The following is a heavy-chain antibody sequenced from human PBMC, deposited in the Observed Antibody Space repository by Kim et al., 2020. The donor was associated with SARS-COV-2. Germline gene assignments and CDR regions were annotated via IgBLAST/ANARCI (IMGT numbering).Heavy chain of an antibody. J-gene: IGHJ4*02. Sequence: GGSLRLSCAASGFTFSNYAMSWVRQAPGKGLEWVSGISGGSGVYTYYADSVKGRFTISRDNSKNTMYLSINTLRLEDTAIYYCAKDVGYCSSTTCLRNLELGPYDYWGQGILVTVSS. V-gene: IGHV3-23*01. CDR1: GFTFSNYA. CDR3: AKDVGYCSSTTCLRNLELGPYDY. CDR2: ISGGSGVYT. D-gene: IGHD2-2*01.